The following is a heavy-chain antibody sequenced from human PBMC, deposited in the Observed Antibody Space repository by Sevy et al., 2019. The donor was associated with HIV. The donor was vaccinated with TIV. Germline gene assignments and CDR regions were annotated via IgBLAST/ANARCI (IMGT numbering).Heavy chain of an antibody. CDR1: GGSISSSSYY. CDR2: IYYSGST. CDR3: ARHRAPPPLKDLFWSGYYDFDY. Sequence: SETLSLTCTVSGGSISSSSYYWGWIRQPPGKGLEWIGSIYYSGSTYYNPSLKSRVTISVDTSKNPFSLKLSSVTAADTAVYYCARHRAPPPLKDLFWSGYYDFDYWGQGTLVTVSS. D-gene: IGHD3-3*01. V-gene: IGHV4-39*01. J-gene: IGHJ4*02.